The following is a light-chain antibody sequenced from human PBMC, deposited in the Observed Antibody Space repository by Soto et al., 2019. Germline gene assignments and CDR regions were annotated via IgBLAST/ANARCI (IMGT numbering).Light chain of an antibody. J-gene: IGKJ4*01. CDR3: QESHSGSLT. Sequence: DIQMTQSPSSLSASVGASVTITCRASRGIGTYLNWYQQSPGKAPKLLIYAASYLQSGVPSRFTGSGSGTDFILTISSLQPEDLATYYCQESHSGSLTFGGGTKVEIK. CDR1: RGIGTY. CDR2: AAS. V-gene: IGKV1-39*01.